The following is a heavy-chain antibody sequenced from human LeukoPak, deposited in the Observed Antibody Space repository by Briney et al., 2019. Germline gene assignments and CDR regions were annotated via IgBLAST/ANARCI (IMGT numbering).Heavy chain of an antibody. CDR2: ISASGGST. V-gene: IGHV3-23*01. CDR1: GFTFSSYA. CDR3: AKDIPRPPYSSGQAPPY. Sequence: GRSLRLSCAASGFTFSSYAMTWVRQAPGKGLEWVSTISASGGSTYYAGSVKGRFTISRDNSKNTLYLQMNSLRAEDTAIYYCAKDIPRPPYSSGQAPPYWGQGTLVTVSS. J-gene: IGHJ4*02. D-gene: IGHD6-19*01.